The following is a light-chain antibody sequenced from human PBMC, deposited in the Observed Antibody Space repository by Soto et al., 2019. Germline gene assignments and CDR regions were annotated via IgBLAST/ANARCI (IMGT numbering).Light chain of an antibody. Sequence: QSVLTQPPSASGTPGQRVTISCSGSSSNIGSNYVYWYQQLPGTAPKLLIYSNNQRPSGVPDRFSGSKSGTSASLAIIGLRSEDEADYYCAAWDDSLSGQVFGGGTKVTVL. J-gene: IGLJ2*01. CDR3: AAWDDSLSGQV. V-gene: IGLV1-47*02. CDR1: SSNIGSNY. CDR2: SNN.